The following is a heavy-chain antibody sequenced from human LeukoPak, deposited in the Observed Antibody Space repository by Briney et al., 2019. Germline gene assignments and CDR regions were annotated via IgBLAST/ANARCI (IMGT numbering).Heavy chain of an antibody. Sequence: GGSLRLSCAASGFTFSSYGMSWVRQAPGKGLEWVSAISGSGGSTYYADSVKGRFTISRDNSKNTLYLQMNSLRAEDTAVYYCAKAVMVRGVQYYYYMDVWGKGTTVTVSS. CDR3: AKAVMVRGVQYYYYMDV. CDR1: GFTFSSYG. J-gene: IGHJ6*03. CDR2: ISGSGGST. D-gene: IGHD3-10*01. V-gene: IGHV3-23*01.